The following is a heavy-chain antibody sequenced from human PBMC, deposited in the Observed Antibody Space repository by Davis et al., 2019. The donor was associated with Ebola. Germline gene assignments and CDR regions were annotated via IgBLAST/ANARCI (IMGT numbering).Heavy chain of an antibody. CDR1: GGSFSGYY. CDR3: ARRPGIVGATTN. V-gene: IGHV4-34*01. D-gene: IGHD1-26*01. CDR2: INHSGST. Sequence: SETLSLTCAVYGGSFSGYYWSWIRQPPGKGLEWIGEINHSGSTNYNPSLKSRVTISVDTSKNQFSLKLSSVTAADTAVYYCARRPGIVGATTNWGQGTLVTVSS. J-gene: IGHJ4*02.